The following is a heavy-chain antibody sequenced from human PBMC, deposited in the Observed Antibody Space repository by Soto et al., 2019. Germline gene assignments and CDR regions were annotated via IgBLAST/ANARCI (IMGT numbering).Heavy chain of an antibody. Sequence: SLRLSCAASGFPFSDYYIHWIRRAPGKGLEWISYISGNGEVIQYAASARGRFTISRDNAENSVYLEMESLRDEDTALYYCARDVDADFRTDFDYWGRGTLVTVSS. V-gene: IGHV3-11*01. CDR2: ISGNGEVI. J-gene: IGHJ4*02. CDR3: ARDVDADFRTDFDY. D-gene: IGHD4-17*01. CDR1: GFPFSDYY.